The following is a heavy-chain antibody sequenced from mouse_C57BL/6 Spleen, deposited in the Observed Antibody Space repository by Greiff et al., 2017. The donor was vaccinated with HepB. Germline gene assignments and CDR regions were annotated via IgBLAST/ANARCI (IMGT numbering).Heavy chain of an antibody. CDR1: GYAFSSSW. Sequence: QVQLQQSGPELVKPGASVKISCKASGYAFSSSWMNWVKQRPGKGLEWIGRIYPGDGDTNYNGKFKGKATLTADKSSSTAYMQLSSLTSEDSAVYFCARYGNYVPGYFDVWGTGTTVTVSS. J-gene: IGHJ1*03. CDR3: ARYGNYVPGYFDV. D-gene: IGHD2-1*01. CDR2: IYPGDGDT. V-gene: IGHV1-82*01.